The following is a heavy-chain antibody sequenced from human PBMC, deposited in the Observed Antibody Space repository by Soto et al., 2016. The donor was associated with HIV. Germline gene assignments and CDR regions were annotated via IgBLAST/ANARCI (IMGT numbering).Heavy chain of an antibody. J-gene: IGHJ4*02. CDR2: INSDGSST. Sequence: VQLVESGGGLVQRGGSLRLSCAASGFPFSNYWMHWVRQAPGKGLVWVSHINSDGSSTNYADSVKGRFTISRDNTKNTLYLQMKSLRAEDTAVYYCTRDFNTRPYYFDYWGQGTLVTVSS. D-gene: IGHD2-2*02. CDR3: TRDFNTRPYYFDY. V-gene: IGHV3-74*01. CDR1: GFPFSNYW.